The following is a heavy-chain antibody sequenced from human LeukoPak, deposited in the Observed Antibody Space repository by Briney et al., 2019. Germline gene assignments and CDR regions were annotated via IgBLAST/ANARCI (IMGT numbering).Heavy chain of an antibody. CDR3: AKGVWGVTHFDY. V-gene: IGHV1-69*01. D-gene: IGHD3-10*02. Sequence: SVKVSCKASGGTFSSYAISWVRQAPGQGLEWMGGIIPIFGTANYAQKFQGRVTITADESTSTAYMELGSLRSEDTAVYYCAKGVWGVTHFDYWGQGTLVTVSS. J-gene: IGHJ4*02. CDR2: IIPIFGTA. CDR1: GGTFSSYA.